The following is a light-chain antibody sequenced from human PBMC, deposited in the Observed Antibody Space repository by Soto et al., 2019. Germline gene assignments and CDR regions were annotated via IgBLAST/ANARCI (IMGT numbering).Light chain of an antibody. V-gene: IGKV1-5*03. Sequence: DTQMTQSPSALSASVGARVTITCRASQIIDNWLAWYQQKAGKAPKLLIYKASNLQSGVPSRFSGSGYGKEFTLPISNLQPEDSATYYCQEYNSHFGGGTKVEIK. J-gene: IGKJ4*01. CDR3: QEYNSH. CDR2: KAS. CDR1: QIIDNW.